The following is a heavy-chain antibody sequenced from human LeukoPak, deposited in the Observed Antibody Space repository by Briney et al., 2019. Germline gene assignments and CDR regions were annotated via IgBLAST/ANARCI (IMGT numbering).Heavy chain of an antibody. Sequence: PSETLSLTCTVSGGSIRGNGYYWGWIRQAPGKGLEWIGSIYYDGSTYYNPSLKSRVTISVDTPKNHFSLKLSSVTAADTAVYYCASSVWWPYYFDYWGQGTLVTVSS. CDR1: GGSIRGNGYY. J-gene: IGHJ4*02. CDR2: IYYDGST. CDR3: ASSVWWPYYFDY. V-gene: IGHV4-39*02. D-gene: IGHD4/OR15-4a*01.